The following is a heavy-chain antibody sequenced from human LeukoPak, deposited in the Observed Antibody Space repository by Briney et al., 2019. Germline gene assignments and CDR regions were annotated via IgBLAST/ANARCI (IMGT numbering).Heavy chain of an antibody. CDR3: AKGSYYYDSADYFDY. D-gene: IGHD3-22*01. V-gene: IGHV3-23*01. CDR2: LSGSGGNT. Sequence: PGGSLRLSCAASGFTFSSYAMSWVGRAQGKGLEWVSTLSGSGGNTYYADSVKGRVTISRDNSKNTLYLQMNSLRAEDTAVYHCAKGSYYYDSADYFDYWGQGTLVTVSS. J-gene: IGHJ4*02. CDR1: GFTFSSYA.